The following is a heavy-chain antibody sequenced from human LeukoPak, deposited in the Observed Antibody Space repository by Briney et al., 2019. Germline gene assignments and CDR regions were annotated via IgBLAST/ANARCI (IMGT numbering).Heavy chain of an antibody. D-gene: IGHD3-10*01. CDR1: GGSISSFY. J-gene: IGHJ3*02. Sequence: SETLSLTCTVSGGSISSFYWTWIRQPPGKGLEWIGYIYYTGRTNYNLSLMSRVTISVDTSNNQFSLKLSSVTAADTAVYYCARENTMVRGAFDAFDIWGQGTMVTVSS. CDR3: ARENTMVRGAFDAFDI. V-gene: IGHV4-59*01. CDR2: IYYTGRT.